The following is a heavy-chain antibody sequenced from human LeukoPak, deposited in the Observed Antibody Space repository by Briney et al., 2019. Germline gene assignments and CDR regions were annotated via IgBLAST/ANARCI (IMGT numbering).Heavy chain of an antibody. CDR3: ARGPAGNYCSSTSCYEDY. V-gene: IGHV3-9*01. CDR2: ISWNSEII. Sequence: PGRSLRLSCAASGFIFEDHGMHWVRQAPGKGLEWVSGISWNSEIIGYADSVKGRFTISRDNAKNSLYLQMNSLRAEDTAVYYCARGPAGNYCSSTSCYEDYWGQGTLVTVSS. J-gene: IGHJ4*02. D-gene: IGHD2-2*01. CDR1: GFIFEDHG.